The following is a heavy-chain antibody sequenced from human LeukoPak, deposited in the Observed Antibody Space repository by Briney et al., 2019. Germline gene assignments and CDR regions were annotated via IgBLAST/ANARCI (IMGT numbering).Heavy chain of an antibody. CDR2: INGDGSRT. J-gene: IGHJ3*01. CDR1: GFSFSSYW. CDR3: AGGQSQVGAFDV. V-gene: IGHV3-74*01. Sequence: GGSLRLSCAASGFSFSSYWMHWVRQVPGKGLVWVSRINGDGSRTNYADSVKGRFAISRDNGKNTLYLEMNSLRAEDTAVYYCAGGQSQVGAFDVWGQGTVLSVSS.